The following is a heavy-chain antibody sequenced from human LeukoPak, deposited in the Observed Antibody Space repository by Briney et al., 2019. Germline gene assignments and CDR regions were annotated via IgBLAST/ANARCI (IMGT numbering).Heavy chain of an antibody. Sequence: ASVKVSCKVSGYTLTELSMHWVRQAPGKGLEWMGGFDPEDGETIYAQKFQGRVTMTEDTSTDTAYMELSSPRSEDTAVYYCATPRSGSYVFDYWGQGTLVTVSS. CDR1: GYTLTELS. CDR2: FDPEDGET. J-gene: IGHJ4*02. V-gene: IGHV1-24*01. D-gene: IGHD1-26*01. CDR3: ATPRSGSYVFDY.